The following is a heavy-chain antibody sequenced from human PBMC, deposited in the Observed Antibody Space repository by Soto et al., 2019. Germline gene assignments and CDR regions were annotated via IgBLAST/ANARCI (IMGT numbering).Heavy chain of an antibody. CDR2: INAGNGNT. CDR3: ARIMVRGVTDAFDI. V-gene: IGHV1-3*01. Sequence: GASVKVSCKASGYTFTGYYMHWVRQAPGQRLEWMGWINAGNGNTKYSQKFQGRVTITRDTSASTAYMELSSLRSEDTAVYYCARIMVRGVTDAFDIWGQGTMVTVSS. D-gene: IGHD3-10*01. CDR1: GYTFTGYY. J-gene: IGHJ3*02.